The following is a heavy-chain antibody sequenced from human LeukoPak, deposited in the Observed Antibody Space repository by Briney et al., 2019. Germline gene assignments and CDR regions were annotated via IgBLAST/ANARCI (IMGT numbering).Heavy chain of an antibody. J-gene: IGHJ5*02. V-gene: IGHV4-39*07. CDR3: ARIIVGATVWFDP. CDR1: GGSISSSSYY. Sequence: SSETLSLTCTVSGGSISSSSYYWGWIRQPPGKGLEWIGSIYYSGSTNYNPSLKSRVTISVDTSKNQFSLKLSSVTAADTAVYYCARIIVGATVWFDPWGQGTLVTVSS. CDR2: IYYSGST. D-gene: IGHD1-26*01.